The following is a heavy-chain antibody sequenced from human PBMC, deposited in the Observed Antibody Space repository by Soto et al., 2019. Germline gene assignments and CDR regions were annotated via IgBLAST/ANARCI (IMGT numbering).Heavy chain of an antibody. J-gene: IGHJ5*02. D-gene: IGHD6-13*01. CDR2: IYYSGST. V-gene: IGHV4-39*01. CDR1: GGSISSSSFH. CDR3: ARRERAAGTDWWFDP. Sequence: QLQLQESGPGLVKPSETLSLTCTVSGGSISSSSFHWGWIRQPPGKGLEWIGSIYYSGSTYYSPSLKRPVTLSADTAKNQFSLKLSSVTAADTAVYYCARRERAAGTDWWFDPWGQGTLVTVSS.